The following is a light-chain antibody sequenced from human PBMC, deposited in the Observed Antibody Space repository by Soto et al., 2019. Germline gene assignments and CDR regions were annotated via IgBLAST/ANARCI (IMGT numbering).Light chain of an antibody. CDR1: SSKIGAGYD. CDR2: GNS. J-gene: IGLJ3*02. CDR3: QSYDSSLSGWV. Sequence: QSVLTQPPSVSGAPGQRVTISCTGSSSKIGAGYDVHWYQQLPRTAPKLLIYGNSNRPSGVPDRFSGSKTGTSASLAITGLQAEDEADYYCQSYDSSLSGWVFGGGTKLTVL. V-gene: IGLV1-40*01.